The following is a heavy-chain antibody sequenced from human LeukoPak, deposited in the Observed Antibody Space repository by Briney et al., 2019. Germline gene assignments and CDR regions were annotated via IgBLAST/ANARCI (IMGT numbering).Heavy chain of an antibody. CDR1: GGSISSGGYY. D-gene: IGHD6-19*01. CDR3: AREVAVAGTVY. J-gene: IGHJ4*02. CDR2: IYYSGST. Sequence: SETLSLTCTVSGGSISSGGYYWSWIRQHPGKGLEWIGYIYYSGSTYYNPSLKSRVTISVDTSKNQFSLKLSSVTAADTAVYYCAREVAVAGTVYWGQGTLVTVSS. V-gene: IGHV4-31*03.